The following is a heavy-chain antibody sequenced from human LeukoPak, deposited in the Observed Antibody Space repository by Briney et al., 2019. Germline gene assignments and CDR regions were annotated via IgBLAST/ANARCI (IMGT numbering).Heavy chain of an antibody. Sequence: ASVKVSYKASGGTFSSYTISWVRQPPARGLEWMERIIPILGIANYAQQFKDRATITADKSTSTAYMELSSLRSEDTAVYYCARIYHYGDCYVPGGYWGQGTLVTVSS. J-gene: IGHJ4*02. CDR2: IIPILGIA. V-gene: IGHV1-69*02. CDR1: GGTFSSYT. CDR3: ARIYHYGDCYVPGGY. D-gene: IGHD4-17*01.